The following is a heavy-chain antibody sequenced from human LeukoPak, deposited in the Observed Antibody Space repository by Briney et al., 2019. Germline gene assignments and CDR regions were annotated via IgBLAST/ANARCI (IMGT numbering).Heavy chain of an antibody. CDR2: INPNNGGT. CDR1: GYTFTGYY. J-gene: IGHJ3*02. Sequence: ASVKVSCKASGYTFTGYYMHWVRQAPGQGLAWMGWINPNNGGTNYAQKFQGRVTMTRDTSISTAYMELSRLRSDDTAVYYCAASSGSGAFDIWGQGTMVTVSS. V-gene: IGHV1-2*02. D-gene: IGHD6-19*01. CDR3: AASSGSGAFDI.